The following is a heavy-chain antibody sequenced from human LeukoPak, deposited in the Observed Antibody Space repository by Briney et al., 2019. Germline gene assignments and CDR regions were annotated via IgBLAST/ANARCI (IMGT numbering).Heavy chain of an antibody. Sequence: SETLSLTCAVYGGSFSGYYWSWIRQPPGKGLGWIGEINHSGSTNYNPSLKSRVTISVDTSKNQFSLKLSSVTAADTAVYYCAREGRRAFMVRVGRGISFDYWGQGTLVTVSS. CDR3: AREGRRAFMVRVGRGISFDY. V-gene: IGHV4-34*01. CDR1: GGSFSGYY. CDR2: INHSGST. D-gene: IGHD3-10*01. J-gene: IGHJ4*02.